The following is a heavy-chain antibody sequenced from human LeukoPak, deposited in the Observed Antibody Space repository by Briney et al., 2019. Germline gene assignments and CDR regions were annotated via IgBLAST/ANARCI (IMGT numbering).Heavy chain of an antibody. CDR3: AKRQEVIKYVPPNYYYYYYMDV. CDR2: IRSKTNNYAT. V-gene: IGHV3-73*01. CDR1: GFTFSGSA. J-gene: IGHJ6*03. Sequence: GGSLRLSCAASGFTFSGSALHWVRQASGKGLEWIGRIRSKTNNYATTYAASVTGRFTISRDDAENTAYLQMNSLRAEDTAIYYCAKRQEVIKYVPPNYYYYYYMDVWGKGTTVTVSS. D-gene: IGHD3-22*01.